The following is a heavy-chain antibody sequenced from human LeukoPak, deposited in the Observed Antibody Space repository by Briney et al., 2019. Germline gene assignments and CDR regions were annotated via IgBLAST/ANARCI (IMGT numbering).Heavy chain of an antibody. J-gene: IGHJ4*02. CDR1: GFTFSSNA. V-gene: IGHV3-66*01. CDR2: IYSGGST. CDR3: ARNVSVTTLGY. D-gene: IGHD4-17*01. Sequence: GGSLRLSCAASGFTFSSNAMSWVRQAPGKALEWVSVIYSGGSTYYADSVKGRFTISRDKSKNTVYLQMNSLRAEDTAVYYCARNVSVTTLGYWGQGTLVTVSS.